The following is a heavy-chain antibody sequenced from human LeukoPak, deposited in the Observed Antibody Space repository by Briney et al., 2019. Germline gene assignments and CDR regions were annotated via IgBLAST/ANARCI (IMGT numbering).Heavy chain of an antibody. J-gene: IGHJ3*02. D-gene: IGHD3-22*01. CDR2: ISGSDGST. CDR3: AKARDYYSKDAFDI. V-gene: IGHV3-23*01. CDR1: GFTFSSYA. Sequence: PGGSLRFSCAASGFTFSSYAMSWVRQAPGKGLEWVSGISGSDGSTYYAESVKGRFTISRDNSKNTLYLQMNSLRAEDTAVYYCAKARDYYSKDAFDIWGQGTMVTVSS.